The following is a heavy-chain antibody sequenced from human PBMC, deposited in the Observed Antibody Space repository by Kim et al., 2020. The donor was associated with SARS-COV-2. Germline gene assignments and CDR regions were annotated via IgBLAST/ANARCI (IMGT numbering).Heavy chain of an antibody. CDR3: ARSASMRGGIAGGDY. CDR2: ISSSSSYI. Sequence: GGSLRLSCAVSGFTFSSYSMNWVRQAPGKGLEWVSSISSSSSYIYYADSVKGRFTISRDKAKNSLYLQMNSLRAEDTAVYYCARSASMRGGIAGGDYWGQGTLVTVSS. D-gene: IGHD6-13*01. CDR1: GFTFSSYS. J-gene: IGHJ4*02. V-gene: IGHV3-21*01.